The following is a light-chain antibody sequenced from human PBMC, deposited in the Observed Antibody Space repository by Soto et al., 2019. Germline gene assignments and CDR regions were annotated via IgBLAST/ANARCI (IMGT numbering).Light chain of an antibody. CDR2: EVT. CDR3: TSYVGNDIWV. Sequence: QSALTQPPSASGSPGQSVTISCTGTSSDVGAYKYVSWYQQYPGKAPKLMIYEVTKRPSGVPDRFSGSTSGNTASLTVSGLQAEDEADYYCTSYVGNDIWVFGGGTQVTVL. CDR1: SSDVGAYKY. J-gene: IGLJ3*02. V-gene: IGLV2-8*01.